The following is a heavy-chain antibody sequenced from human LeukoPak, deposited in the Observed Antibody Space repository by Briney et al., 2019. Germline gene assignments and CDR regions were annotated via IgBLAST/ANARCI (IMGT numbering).Heavy chain of an antibody. J-gene: IGHJ4*02. CDR3: AREGYYGSGDPYFDY. D-gene: IGHD3-10*01. CDR1: GYTFTSYY. CDR2: INPSGGST. Sequence: ASVKVSCKASGYTFTSYYMHWVRQAPGQGLEWMGIINPSGGSTSYAQKSQGRVTMTRDMSTSTVYMELSSLRSEDTAVYYCAREGYYGSGDPYFDYWGQGTLVTVSS. V-gene: IGHV1-46*01.